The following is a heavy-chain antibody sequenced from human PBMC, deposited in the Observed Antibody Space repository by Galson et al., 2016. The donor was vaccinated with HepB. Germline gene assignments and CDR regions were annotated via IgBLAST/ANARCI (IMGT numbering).Heavy chain of an antibody. CDR1: GFTFSKYW. Sequence: SLRLSCAASGFTFSKYWMSWVRQAPGKGLEWVANIDQDGSDKHYVDSVKGRFTISRDNAKNSLYLQMDSLRGEDTAVYYCARGSGYLIDYWGQGTLVTVSS. J-gene: IGHJ4*02. CDR2: IDQDGSDK. CDR3: ARGSGYLIDY. D-gene: IGHD5-18*01. V-gene: IGHV3-7*04.